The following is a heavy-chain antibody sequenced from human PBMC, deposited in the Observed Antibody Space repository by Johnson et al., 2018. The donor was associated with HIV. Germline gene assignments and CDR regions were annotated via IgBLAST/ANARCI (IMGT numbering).Heavy chain of an antibody. CDR1: GFTFSSYA. J-gene: IGHJ3*02. CDR2: IGTAGDT. D-gene: IGHD3-10*01. V-gene: IGHV3-13*01. CDR3: ARWVMVRGREAFDI. Sequence: VQLVESGGELVQPGGSLRLSCAASGFTFSSYAMHWVRQATGKGLEWVSAIGTAGDTSYPGSVKGRFTISRENAKNSLYLQMNSLRAGDTAVYYCARWVMVRGREAFDIWGQGTMVTVSS.